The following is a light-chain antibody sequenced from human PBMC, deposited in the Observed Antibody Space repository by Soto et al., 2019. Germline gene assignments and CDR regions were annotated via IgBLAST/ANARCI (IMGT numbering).Light chain of an antibody. CDR2: AAS. V-gene: IGKV1-8*01. J-gene: IGKJ4*01. Sequence: IRMTQSQYSISESTLDRVIITCRASQGISSYLAWYQQKPGKAPKLLIYAASTLQSGVPSRFSGSGSGTDFTLTISCLQSEDFATYYCQQYYSYPRTFGGGTKVDIK. CDR3: QQYYSYPRT. CDR1: QGISSY.